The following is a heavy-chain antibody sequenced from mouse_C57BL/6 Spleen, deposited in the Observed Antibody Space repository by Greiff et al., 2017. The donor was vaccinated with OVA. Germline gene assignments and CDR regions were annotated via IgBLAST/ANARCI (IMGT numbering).Heavy chain of an antibody. Sequence: QVQLKQSGAELVKPGASVKLSCKASGYTFTSYWMHWVKQRPGQGLEWIGMIHPNSGSTNYNEKFKSKATLTVDKSSSTAYMQLSSLTSEDSAVYYCAREKGKGYYYAMDYWGQGTSVTVSS. CDR1: GYTFTSYW. CDR2: IHPNSGST. CDR3: AREKGKGYYYAMDY. D-gene: IGHD1-3*01. J-gene: IGHJ4*01. V-gene: IGHV1-64*01.